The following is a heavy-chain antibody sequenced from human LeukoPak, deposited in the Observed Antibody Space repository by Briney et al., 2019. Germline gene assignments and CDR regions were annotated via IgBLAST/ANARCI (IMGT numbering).Heavy chain of an antibody. Sequence: PSETLSLTCTVSGGSISSYYWSWIRQPPGKGLEWIGYIYYSESTNYNPSLKSRVTISVDTSKNQFSLKLSSVTAADTAVYYCANGDYGMAFDYWGQGTLVTVSS. CDR1: GGSISSYY. J-gene: IGHJ4*02. CDR2: IYYSEST. CDR3: ANGDYGMAFDY. D-gene: IGHD4-17*01. V-gene: IGHV4-59*01.